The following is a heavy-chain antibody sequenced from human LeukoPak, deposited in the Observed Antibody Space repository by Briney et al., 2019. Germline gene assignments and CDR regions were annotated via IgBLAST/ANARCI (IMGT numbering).Heavy chain of an antibody. J-gene: IGHJ4*02. Sequence: GESLKISCKASGYTFTTHWIGWVRQMPGKGLEWMGIIYPGDSDTRYSPSFQGQVTISADKSITTAYLQWSSLKASDTAMYYCARQGLGSVVVPAVDYWGQGTLLTVSS. D-gene: IGHD2-2*01. V-gene: IGHV5-51*01. CDR2: IYPGDSDT. CDR3: ARQGLGSVVVPAVDY. CDR1: GYTFTTHW.